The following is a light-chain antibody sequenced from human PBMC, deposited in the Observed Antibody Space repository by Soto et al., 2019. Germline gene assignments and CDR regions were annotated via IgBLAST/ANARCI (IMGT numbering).Light chain of an antibody. Sequence: QSALTQPASVSGSPGQSITISCTGTSSDVGGYNSVAWYQQHPGKAPKLMIYDVNNRPSGVSNRCSGSKSGNTASLTISGLQAEDEADYYCSSYTSSTTLLFGGGTKLT. J-gene: IGLJ2*01. CDR1: SSDVGGYNS. V-gene: IGLV2-14*03. CDR2: DVN. CDR3: SSYTSSTTLL.